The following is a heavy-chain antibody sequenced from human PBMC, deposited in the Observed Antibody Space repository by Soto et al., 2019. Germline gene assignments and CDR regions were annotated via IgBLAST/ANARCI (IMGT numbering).Heavy chain of an antibody. Sequence: SETLSLTCTVSGGSISSYYWSWIRQPPGKGLEWIGYIFYSGSTNYNPSLKSRVTISVDTSKNQFSLKLSSVTAADTAVYYCARLSGGYYDSSGYYFGLSYYFDYWGQGTLVTVSS. CDR2: IFYSGST. D-gene: IGHD3-22*01. CDR1: GGSISSYY. CDR3: ARLSGGYYDSSGYYFGLSYYFDY. J-gene: IGHJ4*02. V-gene: IGHV4-59*01.